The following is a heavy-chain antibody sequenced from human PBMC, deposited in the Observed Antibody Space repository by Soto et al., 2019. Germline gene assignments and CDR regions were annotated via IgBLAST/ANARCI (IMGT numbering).Heavy chain of an antibody. CDR2: ISPYNGNT. CDR3: ARARNPGSYSPPCNWFDP. CDR1: GGTFSSYA. Sequence: GASVKVSCKASGGTFSSYAISWVRQAPGQGLEWMGWISPYNGNTNYAQKFQGRVTMTTDTSTSTAYMELRSLRSDDTAVYYCARARNPGSYSPPCNWFDPWGQGTLVTVSS. J-gene: IGHJ5*02. V-gene: IGHV1-18*01. D-gene: IGHD3-10*01.